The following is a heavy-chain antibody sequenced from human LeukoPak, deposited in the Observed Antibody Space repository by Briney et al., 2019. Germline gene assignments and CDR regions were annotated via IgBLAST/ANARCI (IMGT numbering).Heavy chain of an antibody. V-gene: IGHV3-53*01. Sequence: PGGSLRLSCAASGFTVSSNYMSWVRQAPGKGLEWVSVIYSGGSTYYADSVKGRLTISRDNSKNTLYLQMNSLRAEDTAVYYWARRGFLTGFDYWGPGTLVTVSS. J-gene: IGHJ4*02. CDR1: GFTVSSNY. D-gene: IGHD3-9*01. CDR3: ARRGFLTGFDY. CDR2: IYSGGST.